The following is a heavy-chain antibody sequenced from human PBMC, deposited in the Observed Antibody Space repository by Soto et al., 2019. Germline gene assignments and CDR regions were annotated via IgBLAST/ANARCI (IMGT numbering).Heavy chain of an antibody. V-gene: IGHV1-3*01. D-gene: IGHD2-2*01. CDR3: ARGVSPPGYCSSTSCPRRNWFDP. CDR1: GYTFTSYA. CDR2: INAGNGNT. Sequence: QVQLVQSGAEVKKPGASVKVSCKASGYTFTSYAMHWVRQAPGQRLEWMGWINAGNGNTKYSQKFQGRVTITRDTSASTAYMELSSLRSEDTAVYYCARGVSPPGYCSSTSCPRRNWFDPWGQGTLVTVSS. J-gene: IGHJ5*02.